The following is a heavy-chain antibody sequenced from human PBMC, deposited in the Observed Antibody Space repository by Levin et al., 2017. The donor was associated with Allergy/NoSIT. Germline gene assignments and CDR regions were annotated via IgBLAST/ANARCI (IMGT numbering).Heavy chain of an antibody. CDR1: GFSFNIYG. Sequence: PGESLKISCAASGFSFNIYGMHWVRQAPGKGLEWVAVISYDGRNTYYGDSVRGRCTISRDISKNTLYLQMNSLTTEDTAVYYCAKEDSSGWLGIDYWGQGTLVTVSS. CDR2: ISYDGRNT. D-gene: IGHD6-19*01. CDR3: AKEDSSGWLGIDY. J-gene: IGHJ4*02. V-gene: IGHV3-30*18.